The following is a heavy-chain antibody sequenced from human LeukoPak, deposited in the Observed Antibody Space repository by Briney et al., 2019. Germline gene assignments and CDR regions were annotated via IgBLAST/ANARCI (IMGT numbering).Heavy chain of an antibody. D-gene: IGHD3-9*01. V-gene: IGHV3-21*01. J-gene: IGHJ6*04. CDR2: TSSSSSYI. CDR3: ARDVLDYDILTGYYGRGMDV. Sequence: GGSLRLSCAASGFTFSSYSMNWVRQAPGKGLEWVSSTSSSSSYIYYADSVKGRFTISRDNAKNSLYLQMNSLRAEDTAVYYCARDVLDYDILTGYYGRGMDVWGKGTTVTVSS. CDR1: GFTFSSYS.